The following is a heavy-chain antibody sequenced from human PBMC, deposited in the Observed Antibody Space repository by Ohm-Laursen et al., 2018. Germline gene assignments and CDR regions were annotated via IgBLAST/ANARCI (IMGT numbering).Heavy chain of an antibody. V-gene: IGHV4-61*01. CDR1: GGSVSSGSYY. Sequence: SDTLSLTCTVSGGSVSSGSYYWSWIRQPPGKGLEWIGYIYYSGSTNYHPSLKSRVTISIDTSKNQFSLKLSSVTAADTAVYYCATKRELPFSWYFDLWGPGSLVTVSS. CDR3: ATKRELPFSWYFDL. D-gene: IGHD1-26*01. J-gene: IGHJ2*01. CDR2: IYYSGST.